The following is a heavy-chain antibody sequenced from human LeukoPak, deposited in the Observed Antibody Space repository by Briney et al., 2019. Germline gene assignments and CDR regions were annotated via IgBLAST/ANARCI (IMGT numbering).Heavy chain of an antibody. Sequence: GGSLRLSCAASGFTFSSYAMSWVRQAPVKGLEWVSAISGSGGSTYYADSVKGRFTISRDNSKNTLYLQMNSLRAEDTAVYYCAKAVTMVRGAIDYWGQGTLVTVSS. CDR1: GFTFSSYA. V-gene: IGHV3-23*01. J-gene: IGHJ4*02. CDR3: AKAVTMVRGAIDY. CDR2: ISGSGGST. D-gene: IGHD3-10*01.